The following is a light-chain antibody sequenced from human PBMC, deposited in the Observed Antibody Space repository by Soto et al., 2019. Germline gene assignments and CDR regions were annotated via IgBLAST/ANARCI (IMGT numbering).Light chain of an antibody. CDR1: SSDVGSYDL. J-gene: IGLJ2*01. V-gene: IGLV2-23*01. CDR2: ESS. Sequence: QSALTQPASVAGSPGQSITISCTGTSSDVGSYDLVSWYQQHPDKAPKLMIYESSKRPSGVSNRFSGSKSGNTASLTISGLQAEDEADYYCSSYAGSSTLLVFGGGTKLTVL. CDR3: SSYAGSSTLLV.